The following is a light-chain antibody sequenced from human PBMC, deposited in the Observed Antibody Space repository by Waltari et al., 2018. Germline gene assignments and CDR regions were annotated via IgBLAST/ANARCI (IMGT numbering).Light chain of an antibody. CDR2: DAA. CDR1: PSIGSY. CDR3: QHRNTGLT. Sequence: EIVLTQSPVTLSLSPGDTATLSCRASPSIGSYLAWYQRKPGQAPRLLIYDAANRAAGIPPRFSGGGSGTDFTLTISGLEPEDFAVYYCQHRNTGLTFGGGTKVEIK. J-gene: IGKJ4*01. V-gene: IGKV3-11*01.